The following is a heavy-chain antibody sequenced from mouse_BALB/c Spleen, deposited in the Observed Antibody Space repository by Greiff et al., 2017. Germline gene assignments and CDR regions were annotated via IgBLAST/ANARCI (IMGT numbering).Heavy chain of an antibody. Sequence: VQLQQSGAELVKPGASVKLSCTASGFNIKDTYMHWVKQRPEQGLEWIGDIYPGSGSTNYNEKFKSKATLTVDTSSSTAYMQLSSLASEDSALYYCAKSYYGYAMDDWGQGTSVTVSS. J-gene: IGHJ4*01. V-gene: IGHV14-3*02. CDR3: AKSYYGYAMDD. D-gene: IGHD1-1*01. CDR1: GFNIKDTY. CDR2: IYPGSGST.